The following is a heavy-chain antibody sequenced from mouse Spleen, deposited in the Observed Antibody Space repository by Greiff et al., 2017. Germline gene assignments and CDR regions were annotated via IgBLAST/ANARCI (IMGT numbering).Heavy chain of an antibody. V-gene: IGHV5-17*02. CDR1: GFTFSSFG. CDR3: ARFTTGEGY. J-gene: IGHJ2*01. D-gene: IGHD1-1*01. CDR2: ISSGSSTI. Sequence: EVMLVESGGGLVQPGGSRKLSCAASGFTFSSFGMHWVRQAPEKGLEWVAYISSGSSTIYYADTVKGRFTISRDNPKNTLFLQMTSLRSEDTAMYYCARFTTGEGYWGQGTTLTVSS.